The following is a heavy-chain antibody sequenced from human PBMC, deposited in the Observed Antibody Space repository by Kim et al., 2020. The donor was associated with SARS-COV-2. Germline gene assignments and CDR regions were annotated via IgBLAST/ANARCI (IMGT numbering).Heavy chain of an antibody. J-gene: IGHJ5*02. CDR2: IWYDGSNK. Sequence: GGSLRLSCAASGFTFSSYAMHWVRQAPGKGLEWVAVIWYDGSNKYYADSVKGRFTISRDNSKNTLYLQMNSLRAEDTAVYYCAKDRVMVRGPTSNWFDPWGQGTLVTVSS. CDR1: GFTFSSYA. V-gene: IGHV3-33*06. D-gene: IGHD3-10*01. CDR3: AKDRVMVRGPTSNWFDP.